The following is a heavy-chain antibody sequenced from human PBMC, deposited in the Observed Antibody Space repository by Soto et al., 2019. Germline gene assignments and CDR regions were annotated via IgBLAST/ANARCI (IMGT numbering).Heavy chain of an antibody. CDR2: VHSDASST. CDR3: AIGGWCSGHNGPFAY. Sequence: EVQLVESGGGLVQPGGSLRLSCAASGFTFSAYWMHWVRQAPGKGLVWVSHVHSDASSTSYVDSVKGRFTISRDNAMITLYLQMNGLRAEDTAVYYCAIGGWCSGHNGPFAYWGQGTPVPVSA. CDR1: GFTFSAYW. V-gene: IGHV3-74*01. D-gene: IGHD2-15*01. J-gene: IGHJ4*02.